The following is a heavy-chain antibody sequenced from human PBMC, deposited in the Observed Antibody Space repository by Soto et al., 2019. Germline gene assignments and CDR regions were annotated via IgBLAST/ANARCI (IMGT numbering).Heavy chain of an antibody. Sequence: PSETLSLTCTVSGGSISSYYWSWIRQPPRKGLEWIGYIYYSGSTNYNPSLKSRVTISVDTSKNQFSLKLSSVTAADTAVYYCARVERDGYNPDYWGQGTLVTVSS. CDR2: IYYSGST. D-gene: IGHD5-12*01. V-gene: IGHV4-59*01. J-gene: IGHJ4*02. CDR3: ARVERDGYNPDY. CDR1: GGSISSYY.